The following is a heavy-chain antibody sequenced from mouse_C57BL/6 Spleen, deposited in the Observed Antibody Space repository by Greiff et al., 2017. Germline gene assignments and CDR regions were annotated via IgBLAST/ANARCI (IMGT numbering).Heavy chain of an antibody. J-gene: IGHJ4*01. CDR3: ARQLTGYAMDY. V-gene: IGHV1-82*01. D-gene: IGHD4-1*01. CDR2: IYPGDGDT. CDR1: GYAFSSSW. Sequence: SGPELVKPGASVKISCKASGYAFSSSWMNWVKQRPGKGLEWIGRIYPGDGDTNYNGKFKGKATLTADKSSSTAYMQLSSLTSEDSAVYFCARQLTGYAMDYWGQGTSVTVSS.